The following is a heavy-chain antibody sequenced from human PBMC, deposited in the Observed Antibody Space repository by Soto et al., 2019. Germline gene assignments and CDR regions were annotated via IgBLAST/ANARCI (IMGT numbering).Heavy chain of an antibody. J-gene: IGHJ6*02. CDR2: IYYSGST. V-gene: IGHV4-39*01. Sequence: SETLSLTCTVSGGSISSSSYYWGWIRQPPGKGLEWIGSIYYSGSTYYNPSLKSRVTISVDMSKNQFSLKLSSVTAADTAVYYCARQETDYDMVTGYYRTYGMDVWGQGTTVTVSS. CDR1: GGSISSSSYY. CDR3: ARQETDYDMVTGYYRTYGMDV. D-gene: IGHD3-9*01.